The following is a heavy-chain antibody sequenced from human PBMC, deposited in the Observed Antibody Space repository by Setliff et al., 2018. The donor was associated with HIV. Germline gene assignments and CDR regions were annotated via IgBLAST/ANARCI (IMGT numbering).Heavy chain of an antibody. CDR2: IHNSGST. J-gene: IGHJ4*02. CDR3: AKVGAYCSGGKCSSPYYFDF. D-gene: IGHD2-15*01. V-gene: IGHV4-59*01. Sequence: SETLSLTCTVSGSSINDSYWSWIRQPPGKGLEWIGYIHNSGSTNSFSSLKRRVTLSLDTSKSQFSLRLTSVTAADTALYYCAKVGAYCSGGKCSSPYYFDFWGQGILVNVSS. CDR1: GSSINDSY.